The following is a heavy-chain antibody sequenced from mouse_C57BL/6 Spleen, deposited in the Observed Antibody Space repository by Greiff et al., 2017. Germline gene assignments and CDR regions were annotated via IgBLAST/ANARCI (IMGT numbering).Heavy chain of an antibody. D-gene: IGHD1-1*01. Sequence: VQLKESGPELVKPGASVKIPCKASGYTFTDYNMDWVKQSHGKSLEWIGDINPNNGGTIYNQKFKGKATLTVDKSSSTAYMELRSLTSEDTAVYYCARGLITTVVDYYFDYWGQGTTLTVSS. V-gene: IGHV1-18*01. CDR3: ARGLITTVVDYYFDY. CDR1: GYTFTDYN. CDR2: INPNNGGT. J-gene: IGHJ2*01.